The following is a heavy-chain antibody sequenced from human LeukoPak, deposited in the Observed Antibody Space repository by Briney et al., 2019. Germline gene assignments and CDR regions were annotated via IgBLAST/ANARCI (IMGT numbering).Heavy chain of an antibody. Sequence: ASVKVSCKASGYTFTSSGISWVRQAPGQGLEWMGWISAYNGNTNYAQKLQGRVTMTTDTSTSTAYMELRSLRSDDTAVYYCARDLGYYYDSSGQDDYWGQGTLVTVSS. V-gene: IGHV1-18*01. D-gene: IGHD3-22*01. J-gene: IGHJ4*02. CDR3: ARDLGYYYDSSGQDDY. CDR1: GYTFTSSG. CDR2: ISAYNGNT.